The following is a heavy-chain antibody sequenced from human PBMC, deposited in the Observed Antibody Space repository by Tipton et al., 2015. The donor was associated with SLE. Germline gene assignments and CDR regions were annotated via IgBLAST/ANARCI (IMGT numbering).Heavy chain of an antibody. J-gene: IGHJ5*02. CDR3: AREATIFGVVRGWFDP. D-gene: IGHD3-3*01. CDR2: IYHSGST. CDR1: GGSISSSSYY. Sequence: TLSLTCTVSGGSISSSSYYWGWIRQPPGKGLEWIGSIYHSGSTYYNPSLKSRVTISVDTSKNQFSLKLSSVTAADTAVYYCAREATIFGVVRGWFDPWGQGTLVTVSS. V-gene: IGHV4-39*07.